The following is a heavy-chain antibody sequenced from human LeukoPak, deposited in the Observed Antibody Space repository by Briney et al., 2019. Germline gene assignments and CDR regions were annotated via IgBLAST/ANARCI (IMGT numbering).Heavy chain of an antibody. CDR3: AKDLSSRTGYNYFDY. CDR1: GFTFTNFA. V-gene: IGHV3-23*01. J-gene: IGHJ4*02. D-gene: IGHD3-9*01. Sequence: GGSLRLSCAASGFTFTNFAMSWVRQAPGKGLEWVSALSGSGDTTYYADSVRGRFTISRDNSKNTLYLQMNSLRPEDTAVYYCAKDLSSRTGYNYFDYWGQGTLVTVSS. CDR2: LSGSGDTT.